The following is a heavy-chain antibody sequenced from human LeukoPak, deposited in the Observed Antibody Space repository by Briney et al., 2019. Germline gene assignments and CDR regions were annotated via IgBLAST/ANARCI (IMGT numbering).Heavy chain of an antibody. CDR2: ISTSGDST. CDR1: GFTFSSQN. D-gene: IGHD6-19*01. CDR3: VKNGWLDY. Sequence: GGSLRLSCAASGFTFSSQNMNWARQAPGQGLEWVAYISTSGDSTKYADSVEGRFTISRDNAENSLYLLMNSLRVEDTAVYYCVKNGWLDYWGQGILVTVSS. J-gene: IGHJ4*02. V-gene: IGHV3-21*06.